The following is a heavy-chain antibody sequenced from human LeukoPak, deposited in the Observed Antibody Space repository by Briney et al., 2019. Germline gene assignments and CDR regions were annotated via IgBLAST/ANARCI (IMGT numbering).Heavy chain of an antibody. V-gene: IGHV4-39*07. CDR3: ARLLGYCSSTSCWGYFDY. CDR1: GGSISSSSYY. D-gene: IGHD2-2*01. Sequence: SETLSLTCTVSGGSISSSSYYWGWIRQPPEKGLEWIGSIYYSGSTYYNPSLKSRVTISVDTSKNQFSLKLSSVTAADTAVYYCARLLGYCSSTSCWGYFDYWGQGTLVTVSS. J-gene: IGHJ4*02. CDR2: IYYSGST.